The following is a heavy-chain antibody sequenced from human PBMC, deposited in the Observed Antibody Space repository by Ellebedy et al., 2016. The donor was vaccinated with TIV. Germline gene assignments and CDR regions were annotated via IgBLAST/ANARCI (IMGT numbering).Heavy chain of an antibody. CDR2: IYYSGST. Sequence: SETLSLXXTVSGGSISSYYWSWIRQPPGKGLEWIGYIYYSGSTNYNPSLKSRVTISVDTSKNQFSLKLSSVTAADTAVYYCARGTAGDLGWVAAAGPADNWFDPWGQGTLVTVSS. J-gene: IGHJ5*02. CDR1: GGSISSYY. D-gene: IGHD6-13*01. V-gene: IGHV4-59*08. CDR3: ARGTAGDLGWVAAAGPADNWFDP.